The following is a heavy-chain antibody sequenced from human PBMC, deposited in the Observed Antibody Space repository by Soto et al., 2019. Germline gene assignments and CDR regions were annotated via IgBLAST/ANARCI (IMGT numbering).Heavy chain of an antibody. CDR1: GFTFSSYA. CDR3: AQDRSVRCGNLFDP. J-gene: IGHJ5*02. CDR2: ISGSGGTT. V-gene: IGHV3-23*01. Sequence: EVQLLESGGGLVQPGGSLRLSCAASGFTFSSYAMSWVRQAPGKGLEWVSSISGSGGTTYYADSVKGRFTISRDNSKNTFYLQMNSLRVEDTAVYYCAQDRSVRCGNLFDPLGQGPLVIVSS. D-gene: IGHD3-3*01.